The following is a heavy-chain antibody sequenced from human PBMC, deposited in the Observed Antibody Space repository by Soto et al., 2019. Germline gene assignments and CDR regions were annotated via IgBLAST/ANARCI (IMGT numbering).Heavy chain of an antibody. V-gene: IGHV3-23*01. CDR2: ISCNGDRT. CDR3: ARDGIGSVAFWGYLDY. J-gene: IGHJ4*02. Sequence: GGSLRLSCAASGFNFIGSGVHWVRQASGKGLEWVSAISCNGDRTYYADAVKGRFTISRDNSKNTLYLEMNSLRAEDTALYYCARDGIGSVAFWGYLDYWGQGTLVTVSS. CDR1: GFNFIGSG. D-gene: IGHD3-16*01.